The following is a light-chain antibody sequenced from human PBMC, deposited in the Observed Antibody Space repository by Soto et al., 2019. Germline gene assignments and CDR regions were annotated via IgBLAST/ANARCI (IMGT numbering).Light chain of an antibody. CDR1: MRDVGAYNL. Sequence: QSALTQTASVSGSAVQSITISCSGTMRDVGAYNLVSWYQQHPGPAPKLIIYEVRNRPSGIPSRFSGSRSGNTASLTISGLQPEDEGDYYCSAYTARSTLVFGGGNQLDVL. CDR2: EVR. CDR3: SAYTARSTLV. V-gene: IGLV2-14*01. J-gene: IGLJ3*02.